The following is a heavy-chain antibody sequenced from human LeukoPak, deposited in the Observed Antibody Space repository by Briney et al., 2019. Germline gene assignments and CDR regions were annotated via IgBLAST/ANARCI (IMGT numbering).Heavy chain of an antibody. V-gene: IGHV4-39*01. Sequence: PSETLSLTCTVSGGSISSSSYYWGWIRQPPGKGLEWIGSIYYSGSTYYNPSLKSRVTISVDTSKNQFSLKLSSVTAADTAVYYCARRSGSFKRGAFDIWGQGTMVTVSS. CDR1: GGSISSSSYY. CDR3: ARRSGSFKRGAFDI. D-gene: IGHD1-26*01. J-gene: IGHJ3*02. CDR2: IYYSGST.